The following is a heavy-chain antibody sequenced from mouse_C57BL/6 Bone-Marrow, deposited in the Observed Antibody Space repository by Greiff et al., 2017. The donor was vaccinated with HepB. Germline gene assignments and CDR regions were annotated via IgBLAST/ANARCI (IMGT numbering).Heavy chain of an antibody. CDR1: GYTITSYW. J-gene: IGHJ2*01. Sequence: VQLQQPGAELVRPGTSVKLSCKASGYTITSYWMHWVKQRPGQGLEWIGVIDPSDSYTNYNQKFKGKATLTVDTSSSTAYMQLSSLTSEDSAVYYCATCGSLDYWGQGTTLTVSS. V-gene: IGHV1-59*01. CDR3: ATCGSLDY. D-gene: IGHD1-1*01. CDR2: IDPSDSYT.